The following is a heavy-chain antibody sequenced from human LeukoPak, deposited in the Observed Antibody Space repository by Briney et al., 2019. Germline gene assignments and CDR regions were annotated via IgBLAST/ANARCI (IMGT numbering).Heavy chain of an antibody. D-gene: IGHD3-9*01. V-gene: IGHV3-30*04. CDR1: GGTFSNYA. CDR3: ARRWFFDY. CDR2: ISSDGGDK. Sequence: SCKASGGTFSNYAMHWVRQAPGKGLEWVAVISSDGGDKYYADSVKGRFTISRDNSKNTLYLQMNSLRSEDTAVYYCARRWFFDYWGQGTLVTVSS. J-gene: IGHJ4*02.